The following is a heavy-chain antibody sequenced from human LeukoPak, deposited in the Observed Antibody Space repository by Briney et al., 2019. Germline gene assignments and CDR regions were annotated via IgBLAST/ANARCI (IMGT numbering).Heavy chain of an antibody. V-gene: IGHV3-30*18. Sequence: PGGSLRLSCAASGFTFSSYGMHWVRQAPGKGLEWVAVISYDGSNKYYADSVKGRFTISRDNSKNTLYLQMNSLRAEDTAVYYCAKYSIAAPGVDYWGQGTLVTVSS. CDR2: ISYDGSNK. CDR1: GFTFSSYG. CDR3: AKYSIAAPGVDY. D-gene: IGHD6-25*01. J-gene: IGHJ4*02.